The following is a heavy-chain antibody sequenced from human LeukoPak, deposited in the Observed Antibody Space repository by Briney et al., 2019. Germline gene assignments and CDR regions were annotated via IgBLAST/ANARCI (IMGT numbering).Heavy chain of an antibody. V-gene: IGHV3-30*04. Sequence: GGSLRLSCAASGFTFSSYAMHWDRQAPGKGLEWVAVISYDGSNKYYADSVKGRFTISRDNSKNTLYLQMNSLRAEDTAVYYCASGPDLWGRGTLVTVSS. CDR2: ISYDGSNK. J-gene: IGHJ2*01. CDR3: ASGPDL. CDR1: GFTFSSYA.